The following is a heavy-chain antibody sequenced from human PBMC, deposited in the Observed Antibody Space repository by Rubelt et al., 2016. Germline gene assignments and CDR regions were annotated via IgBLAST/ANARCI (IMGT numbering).Heavy chain of an antibody. CDR3: ARDRAGSSSWYPVFGAFDI. D-gene: IGHD6-13*01. CDR2: IWYDGSNK. J-gene: IGHJ3*02. Sequence: QVQLVESGGGVVQPGRSLRLSCAASGFTFSSYGMHWVRQAPGKGLEWVAVIWYDGSNKYYADSLKGRFTTSRDNSKNTLYLQMNSLGAEDTAVYYCARDRAGSSSWYPVFGAFDIWGQGTMVTVSS. V-gene: IGHV3-33*01. CDR1: GFTFSSYG.